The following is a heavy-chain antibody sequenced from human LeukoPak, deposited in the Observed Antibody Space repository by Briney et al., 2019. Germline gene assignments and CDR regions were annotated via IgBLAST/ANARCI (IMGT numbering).Heavy chain of an antibody. CDR3: ARSTVTTPDDY. D-gene: IGHD4-17*01. V-gene: IGHV4-59*01. Sequence: SEILSLTCTVSGGSISSNYWSWIRQPPGKGLEWIGYIYYSGSTNYNPSLKSRVTISVDTSKNQFSLKLSSVTAADTAVYYCARSTVTTPDDYWGQGTLVTVSS. CDR1: GGSISSNY. CDR2: IYYSGST. J-gene: IGHJ4*02.